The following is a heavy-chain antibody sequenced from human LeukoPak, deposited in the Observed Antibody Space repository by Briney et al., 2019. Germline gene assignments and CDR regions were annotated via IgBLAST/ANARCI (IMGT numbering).Heavy chain of an antibody. CDR1: GFTFSSYW. Sequence: TEGSLRLSCAASGFTFSSYWMHWVRQAPRKGLVWVSRINSDGSSTTYADSVKGRFTISRDNVKNTLYLQMNSLRAEDTAVYYCARETATIGDRFSENWGQGTLVTVSS. V-gene: IGHV3-74*01. CDR3: ARETATIGDRFSEN. CDR2: INSDGSST. J-gene: IGHJ4*02. D-gene: IGHD1/OR15-1a*01.